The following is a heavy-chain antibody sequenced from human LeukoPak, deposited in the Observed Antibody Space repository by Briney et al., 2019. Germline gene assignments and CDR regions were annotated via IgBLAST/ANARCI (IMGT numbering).Heavy chain of an antibody. V-gene: IGHV1-69*05. Sequence: SVKVSCKASGGTFSSYTISWVRQAPGQGLEWMGGIIPIFGTANYAQKFQGRVTITTDESTSTAYMELRSLRSEDTAVYYCARGVVVPAAIQGYYMDVWGKGTTVTVSS. CDR3: ARGVVVPAAIQGYYMDV. CDR1: GGTFSSYT. J-gene: IGHJ6*03. D-gene: IGHD2-2*01. CDR2: IIPIFGTA.